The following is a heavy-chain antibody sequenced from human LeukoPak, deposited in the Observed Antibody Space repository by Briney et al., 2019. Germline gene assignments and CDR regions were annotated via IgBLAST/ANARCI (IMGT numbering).Heavy chain of an antibody. Sequence: GRSLRLSCAASGFTFSSYAMHWVRQAPGKGLEWVAVISYDGSNKYYAGSVKGRFTISRDNSKNTLYLQMNSLRAEDTAVYYCARDRLDGMDIWGQGTTVTVSS. J-gene: IGHJ6*02. V-gene: IGHV3-30-3*01. CDR2: ISYDGSNK. CDR3: ARDRLDGMDI. CDR1: GFTFSSYA.